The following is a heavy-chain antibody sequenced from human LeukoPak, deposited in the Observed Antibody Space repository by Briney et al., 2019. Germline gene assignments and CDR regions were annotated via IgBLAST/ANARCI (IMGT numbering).Heavy chain of an antibody. CDR2: IETSESRT. J-gene: IGHJ5*02. Sequence: GGSLRLSCAASGFTLSSYSMNWVRQAPGKGLEWVSVIETSESRTYCADSVKGRFTISRDNSKSTLYLQINSLRAEDTAMYYCARRATAVTSGRNWFDPWGQGTLVTVSS. CDR1: GFTLSSYS. V-gene: IGHV3-23*05. CDR3: ARRATAVTSGRNWFDP. D-gene: IGHD4-17*01.